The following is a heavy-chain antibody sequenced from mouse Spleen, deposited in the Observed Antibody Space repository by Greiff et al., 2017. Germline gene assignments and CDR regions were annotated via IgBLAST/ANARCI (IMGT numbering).Heavy chain of an antibody. CDR1: GYSITSGYY. V-gene: IGHV3-6*01. D-gene: IGHD3-2*01. CDR3: ARGGTARATSMDY. Sequence: EVKLQESGPGLVKPSQSLSLTCSVTGYSITSGYYWNWIRQFPGNKLEWMGYISYDGSNNYNPSLKNRISITRDTSKNQFFLKLNSVTTEDTATYYCARGGTARATSMDYWGQGTSVTVSS. J-gene: IGHJ4*01. CDR2: ISYDGSN.